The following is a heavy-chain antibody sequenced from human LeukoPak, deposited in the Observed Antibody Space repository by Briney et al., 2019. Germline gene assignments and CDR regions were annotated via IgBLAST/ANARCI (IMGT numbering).Heavy chain of an antibody. CDR3: ARDLVGAKNYYYYGMDV. CDR2: INAGNGNT. Sequence: ASVKVSCKASGYTFTNYGISWVRQAPGQGLEWMGWINAGNGNTKYSQKFQGRVTITRDTSASTAYMELSSLRSEDTAVYYCARDLVGAKNYYYYGMDVWGKGTTVTVSS. V-gene: IGHV1-18*04. J-gene: IGHJ6*04. D-gene: IGHD1-26*01. CDR1: GYTFTNYG.